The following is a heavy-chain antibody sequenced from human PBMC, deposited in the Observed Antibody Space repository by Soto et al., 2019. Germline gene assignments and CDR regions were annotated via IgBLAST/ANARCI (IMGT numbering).Heavy chain of an antibody. CDR3: ATGDSSR. V-gene: IGHV1-24*01. Sequence: GASVKVSCKASGYTFTGYYMHWVRQAPGKGLEWMGGFDPEDGETIYAQKFQGRVTMTEDTSTDTAYMELSSLRSEDTAVYYCATGDSSRRGQGTLVTVSS. CDR2: FDPEDGET. D-gene: IGHD3-22*01. CDR1: GYTFTGYY. J-gene: IGHJ4*02.